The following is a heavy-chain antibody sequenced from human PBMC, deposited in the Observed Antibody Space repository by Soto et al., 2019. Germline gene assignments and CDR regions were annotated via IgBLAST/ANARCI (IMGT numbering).Heavy chain of an antibody. J-gene: IGHJ3*01. CDR3: VKDKDDAFDF. V-gene: IGHV3-30*18. Sequence: GGSLRLSCAASGFTFRGYAMHWVRQAPGKGLEWVAVILFDGSKKYYADSVKGRFTISRDNSKNTLSLQMNSLRSEDTAIYYCVKDKDDAFDFWGQGTTVTVSS. CDR2: ILFDGSKK. CDR1: GFTFRGYA.